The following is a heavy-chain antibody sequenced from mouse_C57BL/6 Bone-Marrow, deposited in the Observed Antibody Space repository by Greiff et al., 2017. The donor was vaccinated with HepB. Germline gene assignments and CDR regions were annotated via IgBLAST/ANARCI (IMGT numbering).Heavy chain of an antibody. D-gene: IGHD1-1*01. V-gene: IGHV1-82*01. CDR2: IYPGDGDT. CDR1: GYAFSSSW. Sequence: QVQLQQSGPELVKPGASVKISCKASGYAFSSSWMNWVKQRPGKGLEWIGRIYPGDGDTNYNGKFKGKATLTADKSSSTAYMQLSSLTSEDSAVYFCARDYYGSSHWYFGVWGTGITVTV. J-gene: IGHJ1*03. CDR3: ARDYYGSSHWYFGV.